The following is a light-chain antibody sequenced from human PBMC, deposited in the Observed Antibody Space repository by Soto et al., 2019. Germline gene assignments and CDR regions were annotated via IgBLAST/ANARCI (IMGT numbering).Light chain of an antibody. CDR1: QSVGSN. V-gene: IGKV3-15*01. CDR3: QQYTNWPPIT. Sequence: EILLTQSPANLPVSPGERATLSCSASQSVGSNLAWFQQKPGQAPRLLIYGSSTRATGVPARFSGSGSGADFTLTIRNLQSEDFAVYYCQQYTNWPPITFGKGTRLEIK. J-gene: IGKJ5*01. CDR2: GSS.